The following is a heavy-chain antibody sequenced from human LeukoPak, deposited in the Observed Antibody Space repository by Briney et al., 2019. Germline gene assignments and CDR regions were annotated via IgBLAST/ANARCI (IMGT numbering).Heavy chain of an antibody. Sequence: EASVKVSCKASGGTFSSDAISWVRQAPGQGLEWMGRIIPILGIANYAQKFQGRVTITADKSTSTAYMELSSLRSEDTAVYYCARADAGYFDYWGQGTLVTVSS. CDR1: GGTFSSDA. V-gene: IGHV1-69*04. CDR3: ARADAGYFDY. J-gene: IGHJ4*02. CDR2: IIPILGIA.